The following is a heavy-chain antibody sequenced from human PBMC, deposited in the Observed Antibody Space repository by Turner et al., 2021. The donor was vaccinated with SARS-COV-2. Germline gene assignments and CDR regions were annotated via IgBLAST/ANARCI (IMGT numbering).Heavy chain of an antibody. J-gene: IGHJ4*02. D-gene: IGHD6-19*01. Sequence: EVQLVESGGGVVPRGGSLRLPCAASGFTFCSYRMNWVRRERGKGLEWVSSISSSSSTIYYADTVKVRITNSRDKAKNSLYLQMNSLRAEDTAVYYCARDLGSIAVANWGQGTLVTVSS. V-gene: IGHV3-48*01. CDR2: ISSSSSTI. CDR3: ARDLGSIAVAN. CDR1: GFTFCSYR.